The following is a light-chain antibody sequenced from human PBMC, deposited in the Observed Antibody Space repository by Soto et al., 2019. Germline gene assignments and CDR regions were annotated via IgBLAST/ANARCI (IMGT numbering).Light chain of an antibody. CDR1: TSDVGRYHY. CDR2: DVS. J-gene: IGLJ3*02. CDR3: NSYTTGTTWV. Sequence: QSVLTQPASVSGSPGQSITISCTGTTSDVGRYHYVSWHQQHPGKAPKLLIFDVSNRPSGVSDSFSGSKSGNTASLTISGLQAEDEADYYCNSYTTGTTWVFGGGTKLTVL. V-gene: IGLV2-14*01.